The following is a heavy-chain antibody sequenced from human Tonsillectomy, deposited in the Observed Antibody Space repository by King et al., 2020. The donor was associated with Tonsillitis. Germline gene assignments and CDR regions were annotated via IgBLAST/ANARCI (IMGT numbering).Heavy chain of an antibody. CDR3: ARDNHLDY. J-gene: IGHJ4*02. D-gene: IGHD1-14*01. CDR1: GFTFSSYE. CDR2: ISSSGRTI. V-gene: IGHV3-48*03. Sequence: VQLVESGGGLVQPGGSLRLSCAASGFTFSSYEMNWVRQAPGKGLEWVSYISSSGRTIYYADSVKGRFTISRDNAKNSLHLQMNSLRAEDTAVYYCARDNHLDYWGQGTLVTVSS.